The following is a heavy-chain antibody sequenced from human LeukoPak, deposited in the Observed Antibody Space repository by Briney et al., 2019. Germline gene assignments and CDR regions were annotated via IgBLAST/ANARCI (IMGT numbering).Heavy chain of an antibody. D-gene: IGHD6-19*01. CDR3: AKPTAMWQWLVQYFDY. V-gene: IGHV3-23*01. J-gene: IGHJ4*02. CDR2: ISGSGGST. CDR1: GFTFSSYG. Sequence: GGSLXLSCAASGFTFSSYGMSWVRQAPGKGLEWVSAISGSGGSTYYADSVKGRFSISRDNSKNSVYLKMNRLRAEDTAVYYCAKPTAMWQWLVQYFDYWGQGTLVTVSS.